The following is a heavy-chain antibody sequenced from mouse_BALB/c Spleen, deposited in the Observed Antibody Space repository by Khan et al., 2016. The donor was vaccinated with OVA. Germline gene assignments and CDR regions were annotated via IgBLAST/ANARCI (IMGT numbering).Heavy chain of an antibody. Sequence: VQLKESGAELARPGASVKMSCKASGYTFTSYTIHWIKLRPGQGLEWIGYVNPSNGYTNYNQKFKDKATLTADKSSTTAYMELSSLTSDDSALYDGVRDGAYHRNDGWFAYWGQGTLDTVSA. J-gene: IGHJ3*01. CDR1: GYTFTSYT. CDR2: VNPSNGYT. V-gene: IGHV1-4*01. D-gene: IGHD2-14*01. CDR3: VRDGAYHRNDGWFAY.